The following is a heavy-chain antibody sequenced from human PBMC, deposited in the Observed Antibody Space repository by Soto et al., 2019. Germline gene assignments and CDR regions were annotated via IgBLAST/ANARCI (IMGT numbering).Heavy chain of an antibody. J-gene: IGHJ5*02. Sequence: SETLSLTCTVSGGSINSYYWSWIRQPAGKGLEWIGRIYTSGSTNYNPSLKSRVTMSVDTSKNRFSLKLSSVTAADMAVYYCARGIYSKVGATIWFDPWGQGTLVTVSS. CDR1: GGSINSYY. CDR3: ARGIYSKVGATIWFDP. CDR2: IYTSGST. D-gene: IGHD1-26*01. V-gene: IGHV4-4*07.